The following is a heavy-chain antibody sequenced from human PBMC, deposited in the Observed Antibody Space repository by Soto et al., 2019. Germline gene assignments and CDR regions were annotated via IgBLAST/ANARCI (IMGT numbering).Heavy chain of an antibody. CDR3: GREHYGNSACFDP. Sequence: QVQLVQSGAEVKKPGASVKVSCKASGYTFPSYDINWVRQATGQGLEWMGLMKPNSGNTGYAQKFEGRVTMTRNTSISTAYMELSSLRSEDTAVYYCGREHYGNSACFDPWGQGTLVTVSS. CDR1: GYTFPSYD. V-gene: IGHV1-8*01. D-gene: IGHD3-10*01. CDR2: MKPNSGNT. J-gene: IGHJ5*02.